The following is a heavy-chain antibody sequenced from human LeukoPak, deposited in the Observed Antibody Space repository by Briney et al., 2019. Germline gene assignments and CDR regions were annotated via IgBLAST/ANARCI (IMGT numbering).Heavy chain of an antibody. J-gene: IGHJ4*02. Sequence: GGSLRLSCAASGFTFSSYSMNWVRQAPGKGLEWVSSISSSSSYIYYADSVKGRFTISRDKAKNSLYLQMNSLRAEDTAVYYCARGYRRDDILTGYYGDYFDYWGQGTLVTVSS. D-gene: IGHD3-9*01. CDR2: ISSSSSYI. CDR1: GFTFSSYS. V-gene: IGHV3-21*01. CDR3: ARGYRRDDILTGYYGDYFDY.